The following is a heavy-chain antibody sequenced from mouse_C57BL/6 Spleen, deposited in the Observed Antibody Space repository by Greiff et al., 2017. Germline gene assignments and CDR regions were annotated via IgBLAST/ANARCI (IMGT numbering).Heavy chain of an antibody. CDR1: GYSFTGYY. CDR3: AKEANLLLAMDY. J-gene: IGHJ4*01. V-gene: IGHV1-42*01. D-gene: IGHD2-1*01. Sequence: DVQLQESGPELVKPGASVKISCKASGYSFTGYYMNWVKQSPEKSLEWIGEINPSTGGTTYNQKFKAKATLTVDKSSSTAYMQLKSLTSEDSAVYYCAKEANLLLAMDYWGQGTSVTVSS. CDR2: INPSTGGT.